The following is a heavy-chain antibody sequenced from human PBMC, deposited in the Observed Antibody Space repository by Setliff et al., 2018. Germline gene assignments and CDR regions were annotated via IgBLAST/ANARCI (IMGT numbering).Heavy chain of an antibody. J-gene: IGHJ5*02. CDR2: IYQNGIT. CDR3: ATDGPVLNGGYIS. D-gene: IGHD3-16*02. V-gene: IGHV4-39*07. CDR1: GVSIANTASY. Sequence: SETLSLTCNVSGVSIANTASYWSWIRQPAGKTLEWIGTIYQNGITYYNPSVKSRVTISVDKSKNQFSLSLRSVTAADTAVYYCATDGPVLNGGYISWGQGTLVTVSS.